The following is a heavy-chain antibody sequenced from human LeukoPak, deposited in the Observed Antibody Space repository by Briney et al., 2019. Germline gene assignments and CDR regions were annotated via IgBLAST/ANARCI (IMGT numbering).Heavy chain of an antibody. CDR3: ARGRQWELLLRD. Sequence: APLKVSCRASGYTFTSYAMHWVRHAPGQRLEWMGWINAGNGNTKYSQKFQGRVTITRDTSASTAYMELSSLRSEDTAVYYCARGRQWELLLRDWGQGTLVTVSS. V-gene: IGHV1-3*01. CDR2: INAGNGNT. CDR1: GYTFTSYA. D-gene: IGHD1-26*01. J-gene: IGHJ4*02.